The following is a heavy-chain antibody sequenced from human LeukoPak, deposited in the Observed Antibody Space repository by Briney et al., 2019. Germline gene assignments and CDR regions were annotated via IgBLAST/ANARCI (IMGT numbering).Heavy chain of an antibody. V-gene: IGHV4-4*07. J-gene: IGHJ4*02. D-gene: IGHD7-27*01. CDR2: IYTSGST. CDR3: ARPGPTGYFDY. Sequence: PSETLSLTCSVSDDSITMYYWSWIRQPAGKGLEWIGRIYTSGSTNYNPSLKSRVTISVDTSKNQFSLKLSSVTAADTAVYYCARPGPTGYFDYWGQGTLVTVSS. CDR1: DDSITMYY.